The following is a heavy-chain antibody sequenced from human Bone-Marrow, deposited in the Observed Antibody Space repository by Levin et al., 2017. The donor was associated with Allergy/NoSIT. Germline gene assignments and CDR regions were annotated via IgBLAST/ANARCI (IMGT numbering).Heavy chain of an antibody. CDR1: GFSLSTTGVG. CDR2: IYSDDDK. Sequence: SGPTLVKPTQTLTLTCTFSGFSLSTTGVGVGWIRQPPGKALDWLALIYSDDDKRYSPSLKSRLIITKDTSKNQVVLTMTNIDPVDTATYFCAHIHYDFWTGHYSWFDPWGQGTLVIVSS. D-gene: IGHD3-3*01. V-gene: IGHV2-5*02. J-gene: IGHJ5*02. CDR3: AHIHYDFWTGHYSWFDP.